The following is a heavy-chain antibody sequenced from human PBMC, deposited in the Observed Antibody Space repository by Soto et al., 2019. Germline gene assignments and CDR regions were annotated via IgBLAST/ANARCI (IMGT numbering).Heavy chain of an antibody. J-gene: IGHJ4*02. Sequence: GGSLRLSCAASGFTFSSYSMNWVRQAPGKGLEWVSSISSSSSYIYYADSVKGRFTISRDNAKNSLYLQMNSLRAEDTAVYYCARARGRDIVVVPAAPSDYWGQGTLVTVSS. D-gene: IGHD2-2*01. CDR3: ARARGRDIVVVPAAPSDY. CDR1: GFTFSSYS. V-gene: IGHV3-21*01. CDR2: ISSSSSYI.